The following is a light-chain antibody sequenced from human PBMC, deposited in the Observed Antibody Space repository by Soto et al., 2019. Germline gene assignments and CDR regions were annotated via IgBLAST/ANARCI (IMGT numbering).Light chain of an antibody. J-gene: IGKJ1*01. CDR2: GAS. V-gene: IGKV3-20*01. CDR1: PSVSGSN. CDR3: QQDGS. Sequence: EIVLTQSPGTLSLSPGERATLSCRASPSVSGSNLAWYQQKPGQAPRLVIYGASSRATGIPDRFSGSGSGTDFTLTISRLEPEDFAVYYCQQDGSFGQGTKVEIK.